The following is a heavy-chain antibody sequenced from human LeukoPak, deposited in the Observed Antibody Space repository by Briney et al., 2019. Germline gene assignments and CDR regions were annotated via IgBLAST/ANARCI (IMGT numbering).Heavy chain of an antibody. CDR1: GGSIGFYY. D-gene: IGHD3-3*01. V-gene: IGHV4-59*01. CDR2: VYYNGSS. Sequence: SETLSLTCTVSGGSIGFYYWNWIRQPPGKGLEWIGCVYYNGSSNYNPSLKSRVTISVDTSKNQFSLKLSSVTAADTAVYYCARGRFLDAFDIWGQGTMVTVSS. CDR3: ARGRFLDAFDI. J-gene: IGHJ3*02.